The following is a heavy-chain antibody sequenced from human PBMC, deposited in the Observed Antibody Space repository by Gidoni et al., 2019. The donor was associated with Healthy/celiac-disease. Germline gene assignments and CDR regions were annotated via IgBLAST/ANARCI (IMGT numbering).Heavy chain of an antibody. D-gene: IGHD3-22*01. J-gene: IGHJ3*02. V-gene: IGHV3-15*01. CDR3: TTERVVVITPSDAFDI. CDR2: IKSKTDGGTT. Sequence: EVQLVESGGGLEKPGGSLRLSCAASGFTFSNAWMSWVRQAPGKGLEWVGRIKSKTDGGTTDYAAPVKGRFTISRDDSKNTLYLQMNSLKTEDTAVYYCTTERVVVITPSDAFDIWGQGTMVTVSS. CDR1: GFTFSNAW.